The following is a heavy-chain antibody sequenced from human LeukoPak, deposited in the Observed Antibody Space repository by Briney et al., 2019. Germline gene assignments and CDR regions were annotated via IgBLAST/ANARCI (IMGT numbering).Heavy chain of an antibody. J-gene: IGHJ4*02. CDR2: IYPGDSDT. CDR1: GSRFTSYW. Sequence: HGEPLKISCKGSGSRFTSYWIGWVRQMPGKGLEWMGVIYPGDSDTRYSPSFQGQVTISADQSISTAYLQWSSLKASDTAMYYCARLFAVHEPPLGYWGQGTLVTVSS. V-gene: IGHV5-51*01. D-gene: IGHD3-3*01. CDR3: ARLFAVHEPPLGY.